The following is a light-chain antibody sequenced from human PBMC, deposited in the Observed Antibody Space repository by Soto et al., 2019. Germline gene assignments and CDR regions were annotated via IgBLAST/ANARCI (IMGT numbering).Light chain of an antibody. CDR2: AAS. CDR1: QSISSY. J-gene: IGKJ1*01. Sequence: DIQMTQSPSSLSASVGDRVTITCRASQSISSYLNWYQQKPGKAPKLLIYAASSLQSGVPSRCSGSGSGTDFTLTINSLQPEDFSTYYCQQSYSTPRTFGQGTKVEIK. V-gene: IGKV1-39*01. CDR3: QQSYSTPRT.